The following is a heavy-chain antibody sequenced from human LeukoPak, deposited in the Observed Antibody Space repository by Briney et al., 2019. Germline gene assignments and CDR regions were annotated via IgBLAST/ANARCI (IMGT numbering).Heavy chain of an antibody. Sequence: ASVKVSCKASGYTFTSYDINWVRQATGQGLEWMGWMNPNSGNTGYAQKLQGRVTMTRNTSISTAYMELSSLRSEDTAVYYCARMDDFWSGPYYYYYMDVWGKGTTVTVSS. CDR3: ARMDDFWSGPYYYYYMDV. CDR2: MNPNSGNT. CDR1: GYTFTSYD. J-gene: IGHJ6*03. D-gene: IGHD3-3*01. V-gene: IGHV1-8*01.